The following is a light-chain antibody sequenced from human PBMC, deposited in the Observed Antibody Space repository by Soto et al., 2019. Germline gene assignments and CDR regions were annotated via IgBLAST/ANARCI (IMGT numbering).Light chain of an antibody. J-gene: IGKJ3*01. Sequence: DIQMTQSPSSLSASVGDRVTITCRASQSITNYLNWYQQRPGKAPRLLIYAASSLQSVVSSGFSGSGSGTEFTLTISSLQPEDFATYYCQQSFSTPFTFGPGTKVDIK. CDR1: QSITNY. V-gene: IGKV1-39*01. CDR3: QQSFSTPFT. CDR2: AAS.